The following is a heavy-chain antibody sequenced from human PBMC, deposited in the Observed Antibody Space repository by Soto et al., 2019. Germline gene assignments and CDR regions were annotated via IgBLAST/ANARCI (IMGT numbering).Heavy chain of an antibody. V-gene: IGHV3-23*01. CDR1: GFTFSSYA. Sequence: GGSLRLSCAASGFTFSSYAMSWVRQAPGKGLEWVSAISGSGGSTYYADSVKGRFTISRDNSKNKLYMQMNSLKAEDTAVYYCAKDPRLADDFWSGYYPEFDYWGQGTLVTVSS. J-gene: IGHJ4*02. CDR2: ISGSGGST. CDR3: AKDPRLADDFWSGYYPEFDY. D-gene: IGHD3-3*01.